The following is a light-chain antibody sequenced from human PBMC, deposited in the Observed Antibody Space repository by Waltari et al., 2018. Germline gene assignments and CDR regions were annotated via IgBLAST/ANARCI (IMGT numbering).Light chain of an antibody. CDR3: QQYKYWPPLT. J-gene: IGKJ4*01. CDR1: QSVSSD. Sequence: EIVMTQSPVTLSVSLGERATLSCRASQSVSSDLAWYQQKPGPAPGLLLYDASTWAAGLAARLSASGSGTEFTLTISSLQSEDFAVYYCQQYKYWPPLTFGGGTKVEIK. V-gene: IGKV3-15*01. CDR2: DAS.